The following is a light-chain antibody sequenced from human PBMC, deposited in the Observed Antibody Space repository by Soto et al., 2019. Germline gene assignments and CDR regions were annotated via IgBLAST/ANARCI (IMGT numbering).Light chain of an antibody. CDR3: CSYAGVPVV. V-gene: IGLV2-23*01. CDR1: SSDVGSYNL. J-gene: IGLJ2*01. CDR2: EGS. Sequence: QSVLTQPASVSGSPGQSITISCTGTSSDVGSYNLVSWYQQHPGKAPKLMIYEGSKRPSGVSNRFSGSKSGNTASLTISGLQAEDEADYYCCSYAGVPVVFGGGTKLTVL.